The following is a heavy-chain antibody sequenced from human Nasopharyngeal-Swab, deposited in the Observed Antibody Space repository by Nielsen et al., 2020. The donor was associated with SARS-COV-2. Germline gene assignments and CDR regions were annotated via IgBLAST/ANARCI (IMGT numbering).Heavy chain of an antibody. D-gene: IGHD6-19*01. CDR1: GFTFGYYG. Sequence: GESLKISCAASGFTFGYYGIHWVRQAPGKGLEWVAVISYDGSKKYYVDSVKGRLTISRDNSKNTLYLQMNSLRAEDTAVYYCARDIGHSSGWYSYYSYGMDVWGQGTTVTVSS. J-gene: IGHJ6*02. CDR3: ARDIGHSSGWYSYYSYGMDV. CDR2: ISYDGSKK. V-gene: IGHV3-30*03.